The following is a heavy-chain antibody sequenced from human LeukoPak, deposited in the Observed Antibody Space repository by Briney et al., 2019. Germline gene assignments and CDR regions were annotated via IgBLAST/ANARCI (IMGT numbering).Heavy chain of an antibody. CDR3: ARDRRGGSDWHRAAFDY. CDR2: ISSSGSTI. V-gene: IGHV3-11*01. CDR1: GFTFSDYY. Sequence: GGSLRLSCAASGFTFSDYYMSWIRQAPGKGLEWVSYISSSGSTIYYADSVKGRFTISRDNAKNSLYLQMNSLRAEDTAVYYCARDRRGGSDWHRAAFDYWGQGTLVTVSS. J-gene: IGHJ4*02. D-gene: IGHD6-19*01.